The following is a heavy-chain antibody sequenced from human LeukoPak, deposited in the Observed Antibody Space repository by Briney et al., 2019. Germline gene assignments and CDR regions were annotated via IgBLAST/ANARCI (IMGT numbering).Heavy chain of an antibody. Sequence: PGGSLRLSCAASGFTFSNYDMNWVRQAPGKGLEWVSYISSSGSAIFYADSVKGRFTISRDNAKNSLYLQLNSLRAEDTAIYYCASGAQSDYWGQGTLVTVSS. J-gene: IGHJ4*02. D-gene: IGHD1-26*01. V-gene: IGHV3-48*03. CDR3: ASGAQSDY. CDR1: GFTFSNYD. CDR2: ISSSGSAI.